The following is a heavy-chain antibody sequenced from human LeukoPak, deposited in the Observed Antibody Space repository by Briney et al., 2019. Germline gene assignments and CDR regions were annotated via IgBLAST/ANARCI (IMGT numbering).Heavy chain of an antibody. CDR2: IRYDGSNK. Sequence: GGSLRLSCAASGFTFSSYGMHWVRQAPGKGLEWVAFIRYDGSNKYYADSVKGRFTISRDNSKNTLYLQMNSLRAEDTAVYYCARESGSYAGYYYGMDVWGQGTTVTVSS. CDR3: ARESGSYAGYYYGMDV. CDR1: GFTFSSYG. J-gene: IGHJ6*02. D-gene: IGHD1-26*01. V-gene: IGHV3-30*02.